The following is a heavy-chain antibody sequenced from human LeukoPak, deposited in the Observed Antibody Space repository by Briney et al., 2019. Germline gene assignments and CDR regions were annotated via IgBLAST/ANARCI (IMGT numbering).Heavy chain of an antibody. CDR1: RFTFSSYV. D-gene: IGHD4-23*01. CDR3: GKEDSENSFRWLDP. Sequence: GGSLRLSCAASRFTFSSYVMSWVRQAPGKGLEWVSAISGSGGNTYYADSVKGRFTIFRDNSKSTLYLQMNSLRVEGTAVYYCGKEDSENSFRWLDPWGQGTLVTVSS. V-gene: IGHV3-23*01. J-gene: IGHJ5*02. CDR2: ISGSGGNT.